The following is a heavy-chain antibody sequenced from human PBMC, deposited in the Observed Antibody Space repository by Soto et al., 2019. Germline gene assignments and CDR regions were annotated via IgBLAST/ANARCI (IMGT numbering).Heavy chain of an antibody. CDR3: ARNNGYSYGYVDY. CDR2: IYSGGST. J-gene: IGHJ4*02. V-gene: IGHV3-53*04. CDR1: GFTVSSNY. Sequence: GGSLRLSCAASGFTVSSNYMSWVRQAPGKGLEWVSVIYSGGSTYYADSVKGRFTISRHNSKNTLYLQMNSLRAEDTAVYYCARNNGYSYGYVDYWGQGTLVTVSS. D-gene: IGHD5-18*01.